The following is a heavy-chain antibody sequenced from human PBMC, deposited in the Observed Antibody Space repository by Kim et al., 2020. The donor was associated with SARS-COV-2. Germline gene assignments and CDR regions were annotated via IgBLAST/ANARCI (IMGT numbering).Heavy chain of an antibody. D-gene: IGHD6-19*01. CDR3: ARAEGMAEAGPEGY. Sequence: AKKFQGRVTMTRDTSTSTVYMELSSLRSEDTAVYYCARAEGMAEAGPEGYWGQGTLVTVSS. J-gene: IGHJ4*02. V-gene: IGHV1-46*01.